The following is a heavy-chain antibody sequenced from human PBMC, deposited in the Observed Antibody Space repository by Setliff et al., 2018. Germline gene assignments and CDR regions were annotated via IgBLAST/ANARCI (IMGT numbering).Heavy chain of an antibody. V-gene: IGHV4-39*07. D-gene: IGHD3-3*01. CDR1: GASISSSSYY. CDR3: ARTDDYYNFYAY. J-gene: IGHJ4*02. Sequence: SETLSLTCTVSGASISSSSYYWAWIRQPLGRGLELIGSIFYGGSTYYNPSLKSRVTISIDASKNQFSLKLDSVTAADTAVYYCARTDDYYNFYAYWGQGTLVTVSS. CDR2: IFYGGST.